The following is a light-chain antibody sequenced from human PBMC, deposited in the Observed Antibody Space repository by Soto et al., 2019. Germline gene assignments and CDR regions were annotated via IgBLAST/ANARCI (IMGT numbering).Light chain of an antibody. CDR2: DAS. CDR3: QQRSNWPRP. CDR1: QSVSSY. J-gene: IGKJ2*01. Sequence: EIVLTQSQPTLSLSPGERAILSCRASQSVSSYLAWYQQKPGQAPRLLMYDASNRATGIPARFSGSGSGTDFTLTISSLEPEDFALYYRQQRSNWPRPFGQGTKLEIK. V-gene: IGKV3-11*01.